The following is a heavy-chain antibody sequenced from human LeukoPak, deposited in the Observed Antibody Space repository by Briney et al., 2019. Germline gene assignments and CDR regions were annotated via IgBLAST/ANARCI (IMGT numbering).Heavy chain of an antibody. V-gene: IGHV4-39*01. CDR2: IYYSGST. D-gene: IGHD5-24*01. CDR3: ASATSRDGYGFDP. CDR1: GGSISSSSYY. J-gene: IGHJ5*02. Sequence: PSETLSLTCTVSGGSISSSSYYWGWIRQPPGKGLEWIGSIYYSGSTYYNPSLKSRVTVSVDTSKNQFSLKLSSVTAADTAVYYCASATSRDGYGFDPWGQGTLVTVSS.